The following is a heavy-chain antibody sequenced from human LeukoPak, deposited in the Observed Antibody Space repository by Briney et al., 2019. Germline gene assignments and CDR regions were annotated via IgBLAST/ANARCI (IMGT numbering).Heavy chain of an antibody. CDR2: ISWNSGSI. CDR3: AKDYYYDSSGPFDY. V-gene: IGHV3-9*03. J-gene: IGHJ4*02. D-gene: IGHD3-22*01. Sequence: SRSLRLSCVASGFTFDDYAMHWVRQAPGKGLEWVSGISWNSGSIGYADSVKGRFTISRDNAKNSLYLQMNSLRAEDMALYYCAKDYYYDSSGPFDYWGQGTLVTVSS. CDR1: GFTFDDYA.